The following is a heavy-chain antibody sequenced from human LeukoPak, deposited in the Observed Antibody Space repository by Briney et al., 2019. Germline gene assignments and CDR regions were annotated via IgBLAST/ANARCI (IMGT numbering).Heavy chain of an antibody. Sequence: PSETLSLTCAVYGGSFSAYYWSWIRQPPGKGLEWIAEINHGGDTNYNPSLKSRVTISIDTSNNQFSLKLSSVTAADTAVYFCARGVVESTIWSRAALGSWGQGTQVTVSS. CDR2: INHGGDT. D-gene: IGHD6-13*01. CDR3: ARGVVESTIWSRAALGS. CDR1: GGSFSAYY. J-gene: IGHJ5*02. V-gene: IGHV4-34*01.